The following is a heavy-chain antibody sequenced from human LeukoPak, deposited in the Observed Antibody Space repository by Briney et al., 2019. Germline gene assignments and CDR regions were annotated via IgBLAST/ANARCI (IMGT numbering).Heavy chain of an antibody. J-gene: IGHJ5*02. V-gene: IGHV4-59*08. CDR1: GGSISSYY. CDR2: IYYSGST. CDR3: ARRDYGLPNWFDP. D-gene: IGHD4-17*01. Sequence: KPSETLSPTCTVSGGSISSYYWSWIRQPPGKGLEWIGYIYYSGSTNYNPSLKSRVTISVDTSKNQFSLKLNSVTAADTAVYYCARRDYGLPNWFDPWGQGTLVTVSS.